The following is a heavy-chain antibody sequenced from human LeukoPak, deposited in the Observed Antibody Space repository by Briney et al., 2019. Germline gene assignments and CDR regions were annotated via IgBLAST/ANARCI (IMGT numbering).Heavy chain of an antibody. D-gene: IGHD6-6*01. CDR2: INHSGST. CDR1: GGSFSGYY. J-gene: IGHJ5*02. Sequence: SETLSLTCAVYGGSFSGYYWSWIRQPPGKGLEWIGEINHSGSTNYSPSLKSRVTISVDTSKNQFSLKLSSVTAADTAVYYCARPITDSSSSTWFDPWGQGTLVTVSS. CDR3: ARPITDSSSSTWFDP. V-gene: IGHV4-34*01.